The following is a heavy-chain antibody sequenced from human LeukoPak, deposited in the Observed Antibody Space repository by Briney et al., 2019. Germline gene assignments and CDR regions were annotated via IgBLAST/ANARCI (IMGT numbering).Heavy chain of an antibody. CDR2: IYYSGST. Sequence: SETLSLTCTVPGGSISSSSYYWGWSRQPPGKGLEWIGNIYYSGSTYYNPSLKSRVTISVDTSKNQFSLKLSSVTAADTAVYYCAGNDYDFWSGYFDWGQGTLVTVSS. V-gene: IGHV4-39*07. D-gene: IGHD3-3*01. J-gene: IGHJ4*02. CDR1: GGSISSSSYY. CDR3: AGNDYDFWSGYFD.